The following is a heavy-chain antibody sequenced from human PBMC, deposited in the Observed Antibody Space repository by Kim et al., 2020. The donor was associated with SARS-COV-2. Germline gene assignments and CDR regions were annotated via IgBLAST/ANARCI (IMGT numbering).Heavy chain of an antibody. J-gene: IGHJ5*02. D-gene: IGHD3-10*01. CDR2: INHSGST. CDR1: GGSFSGYY. CDR3: ARDPEPGWFGAPNWFDP. V-gene: IGHV4-34*01. Sequence: SETLSLTCAVYGGSFSGYYWSWIRQPPGKGLEWIGEINHSGSTNYNPSLKSRVTISVDTSKNQFSLKLSSVTAADTAVYYCARDPEPGWFGAPNWFDPWG.